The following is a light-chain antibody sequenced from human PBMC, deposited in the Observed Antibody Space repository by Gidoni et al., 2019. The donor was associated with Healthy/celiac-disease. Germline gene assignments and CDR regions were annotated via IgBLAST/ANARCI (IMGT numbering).Light chain of an antibody. CDR1: QSISSY. V-gene: IGKV1-39*01. J-gene: IGKJ2*01. CDR3: QQSYSTAPF. Sequence: DIQMTQSPSSLSASVGDRVTITCRASQSISSYLNWYQQKPGKAPKLLIYAASSLQSGVPSSFSGSGSGTDFTLTISSLQPEDFATYYCQQSYSTAPFFXXXTKLEIK. CDR2: AAS.